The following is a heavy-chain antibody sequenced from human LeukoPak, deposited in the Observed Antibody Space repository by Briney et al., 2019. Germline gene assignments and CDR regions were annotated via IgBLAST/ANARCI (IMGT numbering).Heavy chain of an antibody. J-gene: IGHJ4*02. CDR1: GFTFSSYA. Sequence: GGSLRLSCAASGFTFSSYAMHWVRQAPGKGLEYVSAISSNGGSTYYANSVKGRFTISRDNAKNSLYLQMSSLRAEDTALYYCASRSSVAASGPGWGQGTLVTVSS. V-gene: IGHV3-64*01. CDR2: ISSNGGST. CDR3: ASRSSVAASGPG. D-gene: IGHD2-15*01.